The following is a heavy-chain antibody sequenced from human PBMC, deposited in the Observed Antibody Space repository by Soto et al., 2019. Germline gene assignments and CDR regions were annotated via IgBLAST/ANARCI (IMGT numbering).Heavy chain of an antibody. V-gene: IGHV3-21*01. Sequence: EVQLVESGGGLVKPGGSLRLSCAASGFTFISYSMNWVRQAPGKGLDWVSSISGSSSYIYYADSVKGRFTISRDNAKNSLYLQMISLRAEDTAVYYCARDPLRGAVLGRVWGQGTLVTVSS. CDR2: ISGSSSYI. J-gene: IGHJ4*02. CDR1: GFTFISYS. CDR3: ARDPLRGAVLGRV. D-gene: IGHD3-10*01.